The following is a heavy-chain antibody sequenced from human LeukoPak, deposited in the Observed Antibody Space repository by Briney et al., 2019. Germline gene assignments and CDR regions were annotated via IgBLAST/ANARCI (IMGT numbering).Heavy chain of an antibody. J-gene: IGHJ6*03. CDR3: ARIGYSYDHYYYYYMDV. Sequence: ASVTVSCKASGYTFTGYYMHWVRQAPGQGLEWMGRINPNSGGTNYAQKFQGRVTMTRDTSISTAYMELSRLRSDDTAVYYCARIGYSYDHYYYYYMDVWGKGTTVTVSS. V-gene: IGHV1-2*06. CDR2: INPNSGGT. D-gene: IGHD5-18*01. CDR1: GYTFTGYY.